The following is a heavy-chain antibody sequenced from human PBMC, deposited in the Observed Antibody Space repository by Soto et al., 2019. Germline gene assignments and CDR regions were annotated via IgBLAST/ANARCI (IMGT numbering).Heavy chain of an antibody. CDR3: AREGATRRPSRPAIGWLES. V-gene: IGHV1-2*02. J-gene: IGHJ5*01. CDR1: GYTFSGYH. D-gene: IGHD2-2*02. Sequence: ASVKVSCKASGYTFSGYHMHWVRQAPGQGLEWMGWINLYNGETNIAQKFQGRVAMTRDTSITTAYVELSRLRFDDTAVYFCAREGATRRPSRPAIGWLESWGQGTLVTVSS. CDR2: INLYNGET.